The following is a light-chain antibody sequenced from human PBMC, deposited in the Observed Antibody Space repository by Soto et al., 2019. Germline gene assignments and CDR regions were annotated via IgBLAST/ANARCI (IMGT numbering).Light chain of an antibody. CDR3: QQYGYSQWT. V-gene: IGKV3-20*01. Sequence: IVLTQSPGTLSLSPGERATLSCRASQTGSNSYLAWYQQKSAQAPRLLIYGVSTRATGIPDRFSGSGSGTEFTLTISRLEPDDFAVYFCQQYGYSQWTFGQGTKVEIK. J-gene: IGKJ1*01. CDR1: QTGSNSY. CDR2: GVS.